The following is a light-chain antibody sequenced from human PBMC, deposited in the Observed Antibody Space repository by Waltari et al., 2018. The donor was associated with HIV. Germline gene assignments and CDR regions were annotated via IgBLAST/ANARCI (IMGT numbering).Light chain of an antibody. V-gene: IGKV3-15*01. CDR1: QSVDSD. Sequence: ERVMTQSPTTLSVSPGERATLSCRASQSVDSDLAWYQQKPGQPPRLLISGVSTRATGSPARFSGSGSGIEFTLTINSLQSEDFAIYYCQQYNNWPYTFGQGTRLDIK. CDR2: GVS. J-gene: IGKJ2*01. CDR3: QQYNNWPYT.